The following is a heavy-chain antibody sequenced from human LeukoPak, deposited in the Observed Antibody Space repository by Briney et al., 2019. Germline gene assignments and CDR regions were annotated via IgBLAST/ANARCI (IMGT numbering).Heavy chain of an antibody. CDR1: GGSISSGGYY. J-gene: IGHJ4*02. Sequence: PSETLSLTCTVSGGSISSGGYYWSWIRQHPGKGLEWIGYIYYSGSTYYNPSLKSRVTISVDTSKNQFSLKLSSVTAADTAVYYCARDRYYYDSSGSHWGQGTLVTVSS. D-gene: IGHD3-22*01. CDR3: ARDRYYYDSSGSH. CDR2: IYYSGST. V-gene: IGHV4-31*03.